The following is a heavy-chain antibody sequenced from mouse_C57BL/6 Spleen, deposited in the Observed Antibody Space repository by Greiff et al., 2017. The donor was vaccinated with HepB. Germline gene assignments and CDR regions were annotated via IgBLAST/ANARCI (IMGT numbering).Heavy chain of an antibody. J-gene: IGHJ1*03. Sequence: VQLQQSGPELVKPGASVKISCKASGYSFTDYNMNWVKQSNGKSLEWIGVINPNYGTTSYNQKFKGKATLTVDQSSSKAYMQLNSLTSEDSAVYYGARKNYGSSYGGEYFDVWGTGTTVTVSS. D-gene: IGHD1-1*01. V-gene: IGHV1-39*01. CDR3: ARKNYGSSYGGEYFDV. CDR2: INPNYGTT. CDR1: GYSFTDYN.